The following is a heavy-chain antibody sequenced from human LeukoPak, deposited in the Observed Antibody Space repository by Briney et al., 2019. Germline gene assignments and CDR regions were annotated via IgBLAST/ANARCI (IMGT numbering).Heavy chain of an antibody. CDR2: TNPNSGGT. J-gene: IGHJ5*02. CDR1: GYTFTGYY. D-gene: IGHD4-17*01. Sequence: ASVKVSRKASGYTFTGYYMHWVRQAPGQGLEWMGWTNPNSGGTNYAQKFQGRVTMTRDTSISTAYMELSRLRSDDTAVYYCARGASGVYTVTTSWFDPWGQGTLVTVSS. CDR3: ARGASGVYTVTTSWFDP. V-gene: IGHV1-2*02.